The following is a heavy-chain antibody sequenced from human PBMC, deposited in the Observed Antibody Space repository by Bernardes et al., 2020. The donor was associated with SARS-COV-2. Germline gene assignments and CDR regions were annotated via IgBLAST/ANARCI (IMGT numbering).Heavy chain of an antibody. CDR3: ARLKASSSWLPDYFDY. CDR2: IYPGDSDT. V-gene: IGHV5-51*01. J-gene: IGHJ4*02. CDR1: GYSFTNQW. D-gene: IGHD6-13*01. Sequence: GESLKISCQGYGYSFTNQWIGWVRQMPGKGLEWMGSIYPGDSDTRYSPSFQGQVTISADKSISTAYLQWSSLKASDTAIYYCARLKASSSWLPDYFDYWGQGTLVTVSS.